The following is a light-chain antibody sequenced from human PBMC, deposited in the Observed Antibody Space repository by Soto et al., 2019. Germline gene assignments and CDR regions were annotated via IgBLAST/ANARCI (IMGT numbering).Light chain of an antibody. Sequence: DIQMTQSPSTLSASVGDRVTITCRASQSISSWLAWYQQKPGKAPKLLIYKASSLESGVPSRFSGSGSGTELTLPISSLQPDDFETYYCQKYNSYPWTFGQGTKVEIK. CDR1: QSISSW. CDR2: KAS. CDR3: QKYNSYPWT. V-gene: IGKV1-5*03. J-gene: IGKJ1*01.